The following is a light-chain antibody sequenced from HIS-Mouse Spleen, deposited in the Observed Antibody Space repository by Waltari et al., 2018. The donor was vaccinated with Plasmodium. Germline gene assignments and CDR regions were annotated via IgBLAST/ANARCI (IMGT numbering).Light chain of an antibody. V-gene: IGKV1-8*01. Sequence: AIRMTQSPSSFSASPGDSVPITCRASQGISSYLAWYQQKPGKAPKLLLYAASTLQSGVPSRFSGSGSETDFTLTISCLQSEDFATYYCQQYYSYPYTFGQGTKLEIK. CDR1: QGISSY. CDR3: QQYYSYPYT. J-gene: IGKJ2*01. CDR2: AAS.